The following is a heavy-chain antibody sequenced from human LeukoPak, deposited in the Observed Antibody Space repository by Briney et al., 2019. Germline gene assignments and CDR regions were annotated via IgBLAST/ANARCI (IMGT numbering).Heavy chain of an antibody. J-gene: IGHJ3*01. CDR2: ISASGERT. CDR3: AKAGPGTMTFDAFDL. V-gene: IGHV3-23*01. D-gene: IGHD3-22*01. CDR1: AFTFSNYV. Sequence: GGSLRLSCPASAFTFSNYVMSGVRQAPGKGLEWVSTISASGERTYHADSVRGRFTISRDNSKNTLHLQMNSLRADDTAVYYCAKAGPGTMTFDAFDLWGQGTVVTVSS.